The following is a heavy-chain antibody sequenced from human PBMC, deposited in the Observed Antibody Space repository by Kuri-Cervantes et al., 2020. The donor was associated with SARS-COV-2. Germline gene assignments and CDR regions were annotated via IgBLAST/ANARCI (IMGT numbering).Heavy chain of an antibody. J-gene: IGHJ5*02. V-gene: IGHV3-7*01. Sequence: GGSLKISCAASGFTLSSHTMNWVRQAPGKGLEWVANIKQDGSEKYYVDSVKGRSTISRDNAKYSLYLQMNSLRAEDTAVYYCARNSGSSPWGQGTLVTVSS. CDR3: ARNSGSSP. CDR2: IKQDGSEK. CDR1: GFTLSSHT. D-gene: IGHD1-26*01.